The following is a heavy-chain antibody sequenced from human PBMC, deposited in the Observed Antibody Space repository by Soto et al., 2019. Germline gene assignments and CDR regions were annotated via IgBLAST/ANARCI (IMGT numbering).Heavy chain of an antibody. J-gene: IGHJ5*01. CDR1: GFTFSNYA. CDR2: INSIGGTT. D-gene: IGHD3-16*01. CDR3: ARCVSLTGLDS. V-gene: IGHV3-64*01. Sequence: GGSLRLSCAASGFTFSNYAMHWVRQAPGKGLEYVAAINSIGGTTYYANSVKGRFTISRDNSRNTLYLQVGSLRADDMAVYYCARCVSLTGLDSWGQGTLVTVSS.